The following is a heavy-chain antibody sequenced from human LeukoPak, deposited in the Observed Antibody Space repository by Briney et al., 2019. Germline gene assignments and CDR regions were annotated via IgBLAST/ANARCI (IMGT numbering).Heavy chain of an antibody. CDR3: AREIPTYYDFWSGYQPNDY. CDR1: GGSISSYY. Sequence: SETLSLTCTVSGGSISSYYWSWIRQPAGKGLEWIGRIYTSGSTNYNPSLKSRVTMSVDTSKNQFSLKVSSVTAADTAVYYCAREIPTYYDFWSGYQPNDYWGQGTLVTVSS. J-gene: IGHJ4*02. D-gene: IGHD3-3*01. CDR2: IYTSGST. V-gene: IGHV4-4*07.